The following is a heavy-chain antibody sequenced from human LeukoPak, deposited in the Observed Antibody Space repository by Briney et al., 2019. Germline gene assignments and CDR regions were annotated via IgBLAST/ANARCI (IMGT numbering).Heavy chain of an antibody. CDR2: IYYSATT. CDR3: ARQWRQGNGYCSGGGCLYFDY. D-gene: IGHD2-15*01. CDR1: GGSISSSSYY. V-gene: IGHV4-39*01. J-gene: IGHJ4*02. Sequence: SETLSLTCTVSGGSISSSSYYWGWIRQPPGKGLEWIGSIYYSATTYYNPSLKSRVTISVDTSKNQFSLNLSSVTAADTAVYFSARQWRQGNGYCSGGGCLYFDYWGQGTLVTVSS.